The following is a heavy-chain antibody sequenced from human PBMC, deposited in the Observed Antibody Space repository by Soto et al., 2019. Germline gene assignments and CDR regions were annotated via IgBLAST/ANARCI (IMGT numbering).Heavy chain of an antibody. CDR3: ARHKSGDFYYYGLDV. V-gene: IGHV4-39*01. D-gene: IGHD2-15*01. Sequence: TSETPSLTCTVSGGSISSSRYYWGRIRQPPGRGLEWIGSSYYSGSTYYNPSLESRVIISVDTSKNQFSLKLSSVTAADTAIYFCARHKSGDFYYYGLDVWGQGTTVTVSS. J-gene: IGHJ6*02. CDR1: GGSISSSRYY. CDR2: SYYSGST.